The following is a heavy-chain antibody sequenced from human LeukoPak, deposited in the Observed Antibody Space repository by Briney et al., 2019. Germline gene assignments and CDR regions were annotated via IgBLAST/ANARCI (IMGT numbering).Heavy chain of an antibody. CDR2: IYTSGST. J-gene: IGHJ6*03. D-gene: IGHD4-17*01. V-gene: IGHV4-61*02. CDR1: GGSISSGSYY. Sequence: SETLSLTCTVSGGSISSGSYYWSWIRQPAGKGLEWIGRIYTSGSTNYNPSLKSRVTISVDTSKNQFSLKLSSVTAADTAVYYCARGLRGRIDYYYYMDVWGKGTTVTVSS. CDR3: ARGLRGRIDYYYYMDV.